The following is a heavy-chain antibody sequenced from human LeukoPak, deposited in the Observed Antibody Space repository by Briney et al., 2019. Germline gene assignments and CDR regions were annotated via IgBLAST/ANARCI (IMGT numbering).Heavy chain of an antibody. CDR1: GYTFTSYG. D-gene: IGHD6-19*01. CDR3: ARGHSGWYWYY. CDR2: ISAYNGNT. Sequence: ASVKVSCKASGYTFTSYGISWVRQTPGQGLEWMGWISAYNGNTNYAQKLQGRVTMTTDTSTSTAYMELSSLRSEDTAVYYCARGHSGWYWYYWGQGTLVTVSS. V-gene: IGHV1-18*01. J-gene: IGHJ4*02.